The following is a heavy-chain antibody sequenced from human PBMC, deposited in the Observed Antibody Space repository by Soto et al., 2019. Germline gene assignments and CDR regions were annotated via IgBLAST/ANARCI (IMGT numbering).Heavy chain of an antibody. CDR2: ISAYNGNT. D-gene: IGHD3-10*01. CDR3: ARAGQVVSNYYGSGSYYFYYYYGMDV. CDR1: GYTFTSYG. Sequence: QVQLVQSGAEVKKPGASVKVSCKASGYTFTSYGISWVRQAPGQGLEWMGWISAYNGNTNYAQKLQGRVTMTTDTSTSTAYMELRSLRSDDTAVYYCARAGQVVSNYYGSGSYYFYYYYGMDVWGQGTTVTVSS. J-gene: IGHJ6*02. V-gene: IGHV1-18*01.